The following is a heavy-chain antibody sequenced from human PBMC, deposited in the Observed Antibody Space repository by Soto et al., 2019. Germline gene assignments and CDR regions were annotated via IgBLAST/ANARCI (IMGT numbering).Heavy chain of an antibody. CDR2: IRSKAYGGTP. V-gene: IGHV3-49*04. Sequence: GSLRLSCTVSGFTFGDYAVNWARQAPGKGLEWVGFIRSKAYGGTPEYAASVKGRFTISRDDSKTTAYLQWSSLKASDTAMYYCARQHLAGRRTGGGLDPWGQGTLVTVSS. J-gene: IGHJ5*02. CDR1: GFTFGDYA. CDR3: ARQHLAGRRTGGGLDP. D-gene: IGHD1-1*01.